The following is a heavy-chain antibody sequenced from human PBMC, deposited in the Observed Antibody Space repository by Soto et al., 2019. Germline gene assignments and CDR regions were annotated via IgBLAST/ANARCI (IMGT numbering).Heavy chain of an antibody. CDR2: IYYSGST. Sequence: SETLSLTCTVSCGSISSSSYYWGWIRQPPGKGLEWIGSIYYSGSTYYNPSLKSRVTISVDTSKNQFSLKLSSVTAADTAVYYCARHSIAVAGFDYWGQGTLVTVSS. D-gene: IGHD6-19*01. CDR3: ARHSIAVAGFDY. J-gene: IGHJ4*02. V-gene: IGHV4-39*01. CDR1: CGSISSSSYY.